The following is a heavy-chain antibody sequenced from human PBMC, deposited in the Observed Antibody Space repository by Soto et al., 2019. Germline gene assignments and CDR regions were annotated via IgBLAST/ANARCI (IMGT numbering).Heavy chain of an antibody. CDR3: ARLMNYTPFLGAFDI. CDR1: GGSISSGDYY. CDR2: IYSSGST. J-gene: IGHJ3*02. D-gene: IGHD2-21*01. V-gene: IGHV4-30-4*08. Sequence: SETLSLTCTVSGGSISSGDYYWSWIRHHPGKGLEWIGYIYSSGSTYYNPSLRSRVTISVDTSKNQFSLKLSSVTAADTAVYYCARLMNYTPFLGAFDIWGQGTMVTVSS.